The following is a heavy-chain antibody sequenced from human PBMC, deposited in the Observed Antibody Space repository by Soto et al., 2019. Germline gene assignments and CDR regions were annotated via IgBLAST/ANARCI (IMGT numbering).Heavy chain of an antibody. CDR1: GFTFSDYY. CDR3: AGKQWEPSGNYYFDY. V-gene: IGHV3-11*06. Sequence: QVQLVESGGGLVKPGGSLRLSCATSGFTFSDYYMSWVRQAPGKGPEWVSYISSSSTYTNYADSVKGRFTISRDNVKNSLYLQMNGLRAEDTAVYYCAGKQWEPSGNYYFDYWGQGTLVTVSS. J-gene: IGHJ4*02. CDR2: ISSSSTYT. D-gene: IGHD1-26*01.